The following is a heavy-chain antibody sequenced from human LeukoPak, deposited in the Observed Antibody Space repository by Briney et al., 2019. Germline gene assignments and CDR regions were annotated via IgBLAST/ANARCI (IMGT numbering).Heavy chain of an antibody. CDR3: ARERRSLDTAMAPFDY. Sequence: SETLSLTCTVSGGSISSYYWSWIRQPARKGLEWIGRIYTSGSTNYNPSLKSRVTMSVDTSKNQFSLKLSSVTAADTAVYYCARERRSLDTAMAPFDYWGQGTLVTVSS. CDR2: IYTSGST. CDR1: GGSISSYY. D-gene: IGHD5-18*01. J-gene: IGHJ4*02. V-gene: IGHV4-4*07.